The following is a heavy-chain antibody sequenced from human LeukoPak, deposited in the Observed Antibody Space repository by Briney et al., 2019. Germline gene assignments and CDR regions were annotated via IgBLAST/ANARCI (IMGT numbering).Heavy chain of an antibody. CDR2: MNPNSGNT. CDR1: RYTFTSFD. Sequence: ASVKVSCKASRYTFTSFDINWVRQAAGQGLEWMGWMNPNSGNTGYAQKFQGRVIMTRNTSISTAYMELSSLRSEDTAVYYCARKSEYSSSWGSFDYWGQGTRVTVSS. D-gene: IGHD6-13*01. V-gene: IGHV1-8*01. J-gene: IGHJ4*02. CDR3: ARKSEYSSSWGSFDY.